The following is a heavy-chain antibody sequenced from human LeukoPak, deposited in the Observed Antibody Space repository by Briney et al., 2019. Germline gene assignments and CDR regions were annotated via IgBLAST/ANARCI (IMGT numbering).Heavy chain of an antibody. CDR1: GFTVSSNY. D-gene: IGHD2-2*01. J-gene: IGHJ4*02. CDR3: ARDIVVVPAAYSDY. Sequence: GGSLRLSCAASGFTVSSNYMSWVRQAPGKGLEWVTVIYSGGSTYYADSVKGRFTISRDNSKNTLYLQMNSLRAEDTAVYYCARDIVVVPAAYSDYWGQGTLLTVSS. V-gene: IGHV3-66*02. CDR2: IYSGGST.